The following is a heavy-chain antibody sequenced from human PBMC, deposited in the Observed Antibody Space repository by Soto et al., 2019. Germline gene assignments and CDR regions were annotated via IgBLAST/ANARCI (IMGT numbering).Heavy chain of an antibody. CDR2: IKQDGSEK. Sequence: GGSLRLSCAASGFTFSSYWMSWVRQAPGKGLEWVANIKQDGSEKYYVDSVKGRFTISRDNAKNSLYLQMNSLRAEDTAVYYCARGERSGWIFSSKENDYWGQGTLVTVSS. CDR1: GFTFSSYW. D-gene: IGHD6-19*01. J-gene: IGHJ4*02. CDR3: ARGERSGWIFSSKENDY. V-gene: IGHV3-7*05.